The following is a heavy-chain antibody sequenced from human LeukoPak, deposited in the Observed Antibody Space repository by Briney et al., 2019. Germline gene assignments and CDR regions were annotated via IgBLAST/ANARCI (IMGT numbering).Heavy chain of an antibody. CDR2: INPSGGST. CDR3: ARGGKNCGGDCYHFDY. D-gene: IGHD2-21*02. J-gene: IGHJ4*02. Sequence: ASVKVSCKASGYTFTSYYMHWVRQAPGQGLEWMGIINPSGGSTSYAQKFQGRVTMTRDMSTSTVYMELSSLRSEDTAVYYCARGGKNCGGDCYHFDYWGQGTLVTVSS. V-gene: IGHV1-46*01. CDR1: GYTFTSYY.